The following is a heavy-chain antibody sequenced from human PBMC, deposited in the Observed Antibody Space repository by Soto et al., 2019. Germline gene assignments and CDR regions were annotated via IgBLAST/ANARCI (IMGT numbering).Heavy chain of an antibody. CDR1: GFTVSKNY. V-gene: IGHV3-66*01. D-gene: IGHD3-16*01. CDR3: ARGEGSGSNALGH. J-gene: IGHJ4*02. Sequence: GGSLRLSCAGSGFTVSKNYMTWVGQSPGKGLEWVAVIQDGGSISYADSVSDRFTISRDNSKNTVFLEMNNLRPADTAVYFCARGEGSGSNALGHWGQGTLVTVSS. CDR2: IQDGGSI.